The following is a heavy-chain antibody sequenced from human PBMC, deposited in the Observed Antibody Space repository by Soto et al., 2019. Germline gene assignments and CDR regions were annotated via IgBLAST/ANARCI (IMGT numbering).Heavy chain of an antibody. CDR1: DGSVSSGSYY. CDR2: IYSSGST. CDR3: ARDLLALFDS. J-gene: IGHJ4*02. V-gene: IGHV4-61*01. Sequence: SETLSLTCTVSDGSVSSGSYYWTWIRQPPGKGLEWIGYIYSSGSTLYNPSLKSRVIISVDQSMNQFSLKLSSVTAADTAVYYCARDLLALFDSWGQGTLVTVSS. D-gene: IGHD2-21*01.